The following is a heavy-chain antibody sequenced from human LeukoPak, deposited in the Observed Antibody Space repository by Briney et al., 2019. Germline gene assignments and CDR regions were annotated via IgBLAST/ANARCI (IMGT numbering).Heavy chain of an antibody. CDR2: FDPEDGET. V-gene: IGHV1-24*01. D-gene: IGHD3/OR15-3a*01. CDR1: GYTLTELS. J-gene: IGHJ6*02. Sequence: ASVKVSCKVSGYTLTELSMHWVRQAPGKGLEWMGGFDPEDGETIYAQKFQGRVTMTEDTSTDTAYMELSSLRSEDTAVYYCATALLDPVPRPMDVWGQGTTVTVSS. CDR3: ATALLDPVPRPMDV.